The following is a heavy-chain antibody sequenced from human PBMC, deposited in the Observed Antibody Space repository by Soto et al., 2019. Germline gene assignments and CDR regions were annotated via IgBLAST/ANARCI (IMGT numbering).Heavy chain of an antibody. V-gene: IGHV3-23*01. CDR3: AKDRRNWNYPGSTFDY. D-gene: IGHD1-7*01. CDR2: ISGSGGST. Sequence: GGSLRLSCAASGFTFSSYAMSWVRQAPGKGLEWVSAISGSGGSTYYADSVKGRFTISGDNSKNTLYLQMNSLRAEDTAVYYCAKDRRNWNYPGSTFDYWGQGTLVTVSS. CDR1: GFTFSSYA. J-gene: IGHJ4*02.